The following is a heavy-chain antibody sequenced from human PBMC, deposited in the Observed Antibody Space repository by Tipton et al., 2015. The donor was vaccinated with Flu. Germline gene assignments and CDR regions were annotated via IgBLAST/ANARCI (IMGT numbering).Heavy chain of an antibody. CDR1: GGSISSYY. J-gene: IGHJ4*02. V-gene: IGHV4-59*08. D-gene: IGHD2-8*02. Sequence: TLSLTCTVPGGSISSYYWSWIRQPPGKGLEWIGYIKYSGSTNYNPSLKSRVTISVDTSKNQFSLKLSSVTAADTAVYYCASSQYCTGGVCYSGFGYWGQGTLVTVSS. CDR2: IKYSGST. CDR3: ASSQYCTGGVCYSGFGY.